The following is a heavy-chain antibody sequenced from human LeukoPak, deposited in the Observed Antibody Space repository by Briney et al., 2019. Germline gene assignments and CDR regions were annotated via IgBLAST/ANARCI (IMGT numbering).Heavy chain of an antibody. CDR1: GFTFTNYA. Sequence: GGSLRLSCAASGFTFTNYAMNWVRQAPGKGLEWVAYINESGYNKYYEVSVKGRFTISRDNSKNTLYLQMNSLTSEDMAVYYCAESDRVNDPCTALGTLGLWGRERM. CDR2: INESGYNK. D-gene: IGHD2-8*02. J-gene: IGHJ3*01. CDR3: AESDRVNDPCTALGTLGL. V-gene: IGHV3-23*01.